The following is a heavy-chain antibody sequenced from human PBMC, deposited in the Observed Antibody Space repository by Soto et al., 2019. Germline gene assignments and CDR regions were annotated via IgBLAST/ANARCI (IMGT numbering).Heavy chain of an antibody. CDR3: AKDGGRYSYGYYFDY. Sequence: SLRLSCAASGFTFSSYGMHWVRQAPGKGLEWVAVISYDGSNKYYADSVKGRFTISRDNSKNTLYLQMNSLRAEDTAVYYCAKDGGRYSYGYYFDYWGQGTLVTVSS. V-gene: IGHV3-30*18. J-gene: IGHJ4*02. D-gene: IGHD5-18*01. CDR1: GFTFSSYG. CDR2: ISYDGSNK.